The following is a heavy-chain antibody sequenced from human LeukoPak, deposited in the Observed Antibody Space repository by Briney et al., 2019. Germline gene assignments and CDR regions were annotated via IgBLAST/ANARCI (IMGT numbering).Heavy chain of an antibody. Sequence: SETLSLTCTVSGGSISSSSYYWGWIRQPPGKGLGWIGSIYYSGSTYYNPSLKSRVTISVDTSKNQFSLKLSSVTAADTAVYYCARDGRYYYDSSGSYNWFDPWGQGTLVTVSS. CDR3: ARDGRYYYDSSGSYNWFDP. V-gene: IGHV4-39*07. CDR2: IYYSGST. CDR1: GGSISSSSYY. D-gene: IGHD3-22*01. J-gene: IGHJ5*02.